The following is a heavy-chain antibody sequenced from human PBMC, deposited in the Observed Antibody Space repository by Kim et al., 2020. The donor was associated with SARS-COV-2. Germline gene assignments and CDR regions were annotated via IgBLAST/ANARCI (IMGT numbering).Heavy chain of an antibody. V-gene: IGHV3-66*02. CDR2: IYSGGST. CDR1: GFTVSSNY. J-gene: IGHJ4*02. Sequence: GGSLRLSCAASGFTVSSNYMSWVRQAPGKGLEWVSVIYSGGSTYYADSVKGRFTISRDNSKNTLYLQMNSLRAEDTAVYYCARVVTYSTMVRGVDYFDYWGQGTLVTVSS. CDR3: ARVVTYSTMVRGVDYFDY. D-gene: IGHD3-10*01.